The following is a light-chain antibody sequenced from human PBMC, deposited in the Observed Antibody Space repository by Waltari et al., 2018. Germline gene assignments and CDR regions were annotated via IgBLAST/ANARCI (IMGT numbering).Light chain of an antibody. Sequence: DIQMTHSPSSLSASVGDRVTHTCQASQAISNYLNWYQQKPGKAPKLLIYDASNLETGVPSRFSGSGSGTDFTFTISSLQPEDIATYYCQQCDNLPLTFGGGTKVEIK. CDR3: QQCDNLPLT. V-gene: IGKV1-33*01. CDR1: QAISNY. CDR2: DAS. J-gene: IGKJ4*01.